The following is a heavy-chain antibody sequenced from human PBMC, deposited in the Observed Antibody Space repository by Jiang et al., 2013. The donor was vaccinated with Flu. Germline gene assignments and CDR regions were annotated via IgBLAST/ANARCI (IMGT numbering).Heavy chain of an antibody. CDR3: AKDRGGNYFYGMDV. CDR2: IRFDGSNK. V-gene: IGHV3-30*02. J-gene: IGHJ6*02. Sequence: QLVESGGGVVQPGGSLRLSCAASKFTFSSYGMHWVRQAPGKGLEWVAFIRFDGSNKYYADSVKGRFTISRDNSKNTLYLQVNSLRAEDMAVYYCAKDRGGNYFYGMDVWGQGTTVTVSS. D-gene: IGHD1-26*01. CDR1: KFTFSSYG.